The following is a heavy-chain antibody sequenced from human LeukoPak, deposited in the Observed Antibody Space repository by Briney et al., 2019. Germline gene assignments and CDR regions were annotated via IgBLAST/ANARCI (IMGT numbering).Heavy chain of an antibody. Sequence: GGSLRLSCVASGFILSDHHMDWVRQAPGKGLEWVGRTRNKARSYTTEYAASVRGRFTISRDDSKTSVYLQMNSLKAEDTAVYYCTRDLSSGVYSAFDIWGQGTMVTVSS. CDR3: TRDLSSGVYSAFDI. J-gene: IGHJ3*02. V-gene: IGHV3-72*01. CDR1: GFILSDHH. CDR2: TRNKARSYTT. D-gene: IGHD1-26*01.